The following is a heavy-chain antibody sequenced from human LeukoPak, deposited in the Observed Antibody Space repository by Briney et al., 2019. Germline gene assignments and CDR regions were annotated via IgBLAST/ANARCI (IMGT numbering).Heavy chain of an antibody. CDR2: IKSKTDGGTT. Sequence: GGSLRLSCAVSGFSFSNAWMSWVRQAPGKGLEWVGRIKSKTDGGTTDYAAPVKGRFSISRDDSKNTLYLQMNSLKTEDTAVYYCTTDDNPYYYFMDVWGKGTTVTVSS. J-gene: IGHJ6*03. V-gene: IGHV3-15*01. D-gene: IGHD1-1*01. CDR3: TTDDNPYYYFMDV. CDR1: GFSFSNAW.